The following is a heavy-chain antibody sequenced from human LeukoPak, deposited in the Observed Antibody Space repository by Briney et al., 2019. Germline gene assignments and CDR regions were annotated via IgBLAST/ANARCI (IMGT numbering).Heavy chain of an antibody. CDR2: IYTSGST. J-gene: IGHJ4*02. Sequence: SQTLSLTCTVSGGSISSGSYYWSWIRQPAGKGLEWIGRIYTSGSTNYNPSLKSRVTISVDTSKNQFSLKLSSVTAADTAVYYCARSKKRGVTIDYWGQGTLVTVSS. D-gene: IGHD3-10*01. CDR3: ARSKKRGVTIDY. CDR1: GGSISSGSYY. V-gene: IGHV4-61*02.